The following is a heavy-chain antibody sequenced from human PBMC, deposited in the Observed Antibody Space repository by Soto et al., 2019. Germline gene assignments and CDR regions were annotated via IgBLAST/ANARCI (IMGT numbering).Heavy chain of an antibody. CDR3: ARLVVVPAANIQEFDY. D-gene: IGHD2-2*01. CDR2: ISNSGST. J-gene: IGHJ4*02. V-gene: IGHV4-39*01. CDR1: GGSVSRDSYY. Sequence: SETLSLTCTVSGGSVSRDSYYWSWIRQPPGKGLEWIGCISNSGSTYYNPSLKSRVTISVDTSKNQFSLKLSSVTAADTAVYYCARLVVVPAANIQEFDYWGQGTLVTVSS.